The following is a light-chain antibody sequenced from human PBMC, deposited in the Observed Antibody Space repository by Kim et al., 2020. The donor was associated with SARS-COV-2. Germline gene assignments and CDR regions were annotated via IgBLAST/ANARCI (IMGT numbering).Light chain of an antibody. J-gene: IGKJ1*01. CDR3: QQSYSTPRT. CDR1: QSITNY. V-gene: IGKV1-39*01. Sequence: DIQMTQSPSSLSASVGDRVTITCRASQSITNYLNWYQQKPGEAPKLLIYVASRLQSGVPTRFSGSGSGTDFTLTITSLQPEDFAIYYCQQSYSTPRTFGQGTKVEVK. CDR2: VAS.